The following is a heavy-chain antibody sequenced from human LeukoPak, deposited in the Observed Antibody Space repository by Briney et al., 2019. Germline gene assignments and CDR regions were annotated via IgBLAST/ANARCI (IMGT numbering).Heavy chain of an antibody. CDR1: GFTFSSYG. V-gene: IGHV3-30*02. CDR3: AKDLSSAITSALVLDV. D-gene: IGHD3-22*01. Sequence: GGSLRLSCAASGFTFSSYGIHWVRQAPGKGLEWGAFIRFDGSHDYYTDSVKGRFTISRDNVKNSLYLQMNSLRPEDTALYYCAKDLSSAITSALVLDVWGQGTTVIVSS. J-gene: IGHJ6*02. CDR2: IRFDGSHD.